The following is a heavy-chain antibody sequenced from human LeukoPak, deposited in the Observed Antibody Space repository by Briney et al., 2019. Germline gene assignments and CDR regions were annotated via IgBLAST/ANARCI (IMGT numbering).Heavy chain of an antibody. V-gene: IGHV1-18*01. CDR1: GYSFITYG. Sequence: GASVKVSCKASGYSFITYGISWVRQAPGKGLEWMGWISAYNRSTDYAQNLQGRVTMTTDTSTSTAYMEMRSLRSDDTAVYYCARPYDSSGYYNYYFDNWGQGTLVTVSS. CDR2: ISAYNRST. J-gene: IGHJ4*02. D-gene: IGHD3-22*01. CDR3: ARPYDSSGYYNYYFDN.